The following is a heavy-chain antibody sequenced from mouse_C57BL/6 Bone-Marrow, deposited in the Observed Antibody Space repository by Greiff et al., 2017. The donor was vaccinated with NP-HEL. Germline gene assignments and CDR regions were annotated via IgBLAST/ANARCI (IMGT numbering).Heavy chain of an antibody. CDR2: FHPYNDDT. CDR3: AMGGNYCYYLDY. J-gene: IGHJ2*01. D-gene: IGHD2-1*01. CDR1: GYTFTTYP. V-gene: IGHV1-47*01. Sequence: QVQLQQSGAELVKPGASVKMSCKASGYTFTTYPIEWVKQNHGKSLEWIGNFHPYNDDTEYNEKFENKATLTVEKSSSTVYLELSRFTSDDSSVYDCAMGGNYCYYLDYWGQGTTLTVSS.